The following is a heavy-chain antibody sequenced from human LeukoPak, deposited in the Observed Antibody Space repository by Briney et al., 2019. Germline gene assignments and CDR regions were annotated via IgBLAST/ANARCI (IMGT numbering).Heavy chain of an antibody. CDR2: ISSSSSYI. CDR1: GFTFNTYS. Sequence: PGGSLRLSCAASGFTFNTYSMNWVRQAPGKGLEWVSSISSSSSYIYYADSVKGRFTISRDNAKNSLYLQMNSLRAEDTAVYYCARDRFPVSYYDSSGYSPYVYWGQGTLVTVSS. V-gene: IGHV3-21*01. CDR3: ARDRFPVSYYDSSGYSPYVY. J-gene: IGHJ4*02. D-gene: IGHD3-22*01.